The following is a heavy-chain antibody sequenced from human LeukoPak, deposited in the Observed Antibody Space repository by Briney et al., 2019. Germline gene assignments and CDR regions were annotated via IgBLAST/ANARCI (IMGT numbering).Heavy chain of an antibody. CDR3: STSHCSSTSGPPYHYDSPDV. CDR1: GGSISSGGYY. V-gene: IGHV4-31*03. D-gene: IGHD2-2*01. CDR2: IYYSGST. J-gene: IGHJ6*03. Sequence: PSETLSLTCTVSGGSISSGGYYWSWIRQHPGKGLEWIGYIYYSGSTYYNPSLKSRVTISVDTSKNQFSLKLSSVTAADTAVYYCSTSHCSSTSGPPYHYDSPDVCGKGTTV.